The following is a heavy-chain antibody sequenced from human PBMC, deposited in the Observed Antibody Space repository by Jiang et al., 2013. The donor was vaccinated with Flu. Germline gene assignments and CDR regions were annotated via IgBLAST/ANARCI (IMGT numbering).Heavy chain of an antibody. D-gene: IGHD6-19*01. Sequence: QLVESGGGLAQPGGSLRLSCAASGFTFSSYWMTWVRQAPGKGLEWVSSISSGSSYIYYADSVKGRFTVSRDNAKNSLFLQMNTLRAEDTAVYYCARDGIAVAGNPRVTDTIDIWGQGTMVTVSS. CDR2: ISSGSSYI. CDR3: ARDGIAVAGNPRVTDTIDI. CDR1: GFTFSSYW. J-gene: IGHJ3*02. V-gene: IGHV3-21*01.